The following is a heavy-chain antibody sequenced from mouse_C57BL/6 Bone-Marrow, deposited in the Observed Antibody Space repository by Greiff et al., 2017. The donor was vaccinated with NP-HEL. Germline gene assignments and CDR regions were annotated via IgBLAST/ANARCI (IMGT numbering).Heavy chain of an antibody. V-gene: IGHV1-15*01. CDR1: GYTLTDYE. CDR3: TRSPYYYGSSPWYFDV. CDR2: IDPETGGT. D-gene: IGHD1-1*01. J-gene: IGHJ1*03. Sequence: QVQLQQSGAELVRPGASVTLSCKASGYTLTDYEMHWVKQTPVHGLEWIGAIDPETGGTAYNQKFKGKAILTADKSSSTAYMELRSLTSEDSAVYYCTRSPYYYGSSPWYFDVWGTGTTVTVSS.